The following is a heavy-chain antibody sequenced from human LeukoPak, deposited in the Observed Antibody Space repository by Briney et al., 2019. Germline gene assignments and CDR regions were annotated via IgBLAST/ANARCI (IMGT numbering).Heavy chain of an antibody. CDR3: AREIVVVPAAASYYYYYGMDV. CDR1: GGSISSGDYY. D-gene: IGHD2-2*01. J-gene: IGHJ6*02. CDR2: ICYSGST. V-gene: IGHV4-30-4*01. Sequence: SETLSLTCTVSGGSISSGDYYWSWIRQPPGKGLEWIGYICYSGSTYYNPSLKSRVTISVDTSKNQFSLKLSSVTAADTAVYYCAREIVVVPAAASYYYYYGMDVWGQGTTVTVSS.